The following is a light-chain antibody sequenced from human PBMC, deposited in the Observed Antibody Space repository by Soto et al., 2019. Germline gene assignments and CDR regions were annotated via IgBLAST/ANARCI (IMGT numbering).Light chain of an antibody. V-gene: IGKV3-20*01. CDR3: QQYGSSPYT. J-gene: IGKJ2*01. CDR1: QSVSSSS. Sequence: EIVLTQSPGTLSLSPGERATLSCRASQSVSSSSLAWYQQKPGQDPRLLIYGASSRATGIPDRFSGSGSGTDFTLTISRLEPEDFAVFYCQQYGSSPYTFGQGTKLEIK. CDR2: GAS.